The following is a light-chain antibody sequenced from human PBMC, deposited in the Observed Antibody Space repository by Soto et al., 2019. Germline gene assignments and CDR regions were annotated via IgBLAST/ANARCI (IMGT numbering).Light chain of an antibody. Sequence: QSVLTQPPSASGTPGQRVTISCSGSNSNIGNNFAYWYQQLPGTAPKLLIYRNDQRPSGVPDRISGSKSGTSASLAISGLRSEDEADYYCAAWDDSLSGVVFGGGTKVTVL. CDR2: RND. V-gene: IGLV1-47*01. CDR3: AAWDDSLSGVV. CDR1: NSNIGNNF. J-gene: IGLJ2*01.